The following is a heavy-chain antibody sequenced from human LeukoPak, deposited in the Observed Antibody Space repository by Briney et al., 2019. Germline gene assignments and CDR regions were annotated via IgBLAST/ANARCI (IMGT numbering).Heavy chain of an antibody. CDR3: ARDQTQAGPTTVDY. Sequence: GGSLRLSCVASGFSFSTSWMHWVRQTPGKELLWLSRISSDGTNTKYADSVKGRFTISRDNAKSTLYLQMNSLRAEDTAVYYCARDQTQAGPTTVDYWGQGTLVTVS. D-gene: IGHD1-14*01. CDR1: GFSFSTSW. CDR2: ISSDGTNT. J-gene: IGHJ4*02. V-gene: IGHV3-74*01.